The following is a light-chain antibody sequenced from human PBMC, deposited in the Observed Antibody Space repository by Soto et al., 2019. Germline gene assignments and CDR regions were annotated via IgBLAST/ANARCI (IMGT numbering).Light chain of an antibody. Sequence: EIVMTQSPATLSVSPGERATLSCRASQSVGSNLAWYQQKPGQAPRLLISDASTRATGISVRFSGSGSGTEFTLTISSLQSEDFAVYYCQQYNNWPPRTFGQGTQVEIK. J-gene: IGKJ1*01. CDR2: DAS. CDR3: QQYNNWPPRT. V-gene: IGKV3-15*01. CDR1: QSVGSN.